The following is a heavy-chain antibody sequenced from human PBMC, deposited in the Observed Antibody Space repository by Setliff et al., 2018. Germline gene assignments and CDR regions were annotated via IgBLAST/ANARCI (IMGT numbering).Heavy chain of an antibody. J-gene: IGHJ6*03. CDR1: GYTFSRYG. CDR3: ARGALVLQFLEWLPRFYYMDV. CDR2: ISAYNGNT. V-gene: IGHV1-18*01. Sequence: ASVKVSCKASGYTFSRYGISWVRQAPGQGLEWMGWISAYNGNTNYAQKLQGRVTMTTDTSTSTAYMELSSLRSEDTAVYFCARGALVLQFLEWLPRFYYMDVWGKGTTVTV. D-gene: IGHD3-3*01.